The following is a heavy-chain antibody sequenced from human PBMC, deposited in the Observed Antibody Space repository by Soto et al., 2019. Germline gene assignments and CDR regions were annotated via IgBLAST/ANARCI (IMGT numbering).Heavy chain of an antibody. D-gene: IGHD2-15*01. CDR1: GFSFSYYA. CDR2: IAYDSSKK. Sequence: QVQLVESGGGVVQPGRSVRLSCAASGFSFSYYAMHWVRQAPGKGLEWVAVIAYDSSKKYYADSVKGRVTISRDNSKNTLYLQMNSLRDDDTAGYYCASPYCSGGSCYLTEYFQYWGQGTLVTVSS. J-gene: IGHJ1*01. V-gene: IGHV3-30*03. CDR3: ASPYCSGGSCYLTEYFQY.